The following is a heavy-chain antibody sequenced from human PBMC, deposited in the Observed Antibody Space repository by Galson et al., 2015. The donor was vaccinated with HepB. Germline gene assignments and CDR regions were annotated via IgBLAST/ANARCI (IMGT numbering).Heavy chain of an antibody. V-gene: IGHV3-9*01. CDR3: AKDISRRPSATGFWFDP. D-gene: IGHD2-2*01. CDR2: LLWDSGRI. Sequence: SLRLSCAASGFSFDDYAMQWVRQAPGRGLEWVSSLLWDSGRIGYADSVKGRFTISRDNARNSLYLQMNSLRTEDTALYYCAKDISRRPSATGFWFDPWGQGTLVTVAS. J-gene: IGHJ5*02. CDR1: GFSFDDYA.